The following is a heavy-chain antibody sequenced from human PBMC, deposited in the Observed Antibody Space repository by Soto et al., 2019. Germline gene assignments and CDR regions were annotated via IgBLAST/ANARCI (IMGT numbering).Heavy chain of an antibody. CDR3: ARSNYGGNSRKFDH. Sequence: SVILSCKAAGCTFSDFTINCVRQAPGQRLEWMGGIIPIFGTANYAQKFQGRVTITADESTSTAYMELSSLRSEDTAVYYCARSNYGGNSRKFDHWGQGTLFTLSS. CDR2: IIPIFGTA. J-gene: IGHJ5*02. V-gene: IGHV1-69*13. CDR1: GCTFSDFT. D-gene: IGHD4-17*01.